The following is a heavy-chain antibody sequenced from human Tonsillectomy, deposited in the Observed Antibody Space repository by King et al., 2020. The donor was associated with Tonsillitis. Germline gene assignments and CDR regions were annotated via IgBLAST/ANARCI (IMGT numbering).Heavy chain of an antibody. CDR3: AKSPGRWLVFYFDY. CDR1: GFTFSNHD. J-gene: IGHJ4*02. CDR2: ISYDGTNK. V-gene: IGHV3-30*18. D-gene: IGHD6-19*01. Sequence: VQLVESGGGVVQPGRALRLSCAASGFTFSNHDMHWVRQAPGKGLEWVALISYDGTNKHYADSVKGRFTISRDNSKNTLYLQMNSLRAEDTAVYYCAKSPGRWLVFYFDYWGQGTLVTVSS.